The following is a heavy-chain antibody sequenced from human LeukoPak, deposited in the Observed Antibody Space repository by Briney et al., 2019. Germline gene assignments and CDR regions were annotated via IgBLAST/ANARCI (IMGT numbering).Heavy chain of an antibody. J-gene: IGHJ4*02. V-gene: IGHV3-64*01. CDR1: GFTFSSYA. D-gene: IGHD4-23*01. Sequence: GGSLRLSCAASGFTFSSYAMHWVRQAPGKGLEYVSAISSNGGSTYYANSVKGRFTISRDNSKNTLYLQMGSLRAEDMAVYYCARDLGGPFDYWGQGTLVTVSS. CDR2: ISSNGGST. CDR3: ARDLGGPFDY.